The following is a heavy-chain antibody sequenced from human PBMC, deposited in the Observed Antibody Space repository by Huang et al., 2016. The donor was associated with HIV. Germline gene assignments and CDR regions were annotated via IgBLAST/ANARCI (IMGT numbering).Heavy chain of an antibody. CDR2: IPDGINNR. D-gene: IGHD3-3*01. Sequence: EVLLLESGGGLVQPGGSLRLSCVASGFPFSSYAMSGVRQAPGKGLEWVSGIPDGINNRDYAHSVKGRFAVSRDDSTNTLYLQMNSLRAEDTAVYYCAKDADTSGYDVLGPFGSWGQGTLVTVSS. CDR1: GFPFSSYA. J-gene: IGHJ4*02. CDR3: AKDADTSGYDVLGPFGS. V-gene: IGHV3-23*01.